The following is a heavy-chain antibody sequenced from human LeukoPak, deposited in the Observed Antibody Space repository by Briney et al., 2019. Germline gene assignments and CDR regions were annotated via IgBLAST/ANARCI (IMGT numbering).Heavy chain of an antibody. J-gene: IGHJ4*02. Sequence: GGSLRLSCKASGFTFSNHNMNWVRQAPGKGLEWVSSINSRSNYIYYADSVKGRFTISRDNAKESLYLQMNSLRAEDTALYFCARDKVSVIPALDYWGQGTLVIVSS. CDR3: ARDKVSVIPALDY. V-gene: IGHV3-21*01. D-gene: IGHD2/OR15-2a*01. CDR2: INSRSNYI. CDR1: GFTFSNHN.